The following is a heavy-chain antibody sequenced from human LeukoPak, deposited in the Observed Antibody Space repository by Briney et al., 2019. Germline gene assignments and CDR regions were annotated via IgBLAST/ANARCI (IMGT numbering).Heavy chain of an antibody. D-gene: IGHD1-1*01. CDR1: GLTFRNYA. J-gene: IGHJ4*02. V-gene: IGHV3-23*01. Sequence: SARSLRFSCAASGLTFRNYAMSRVRQAPGNGLDWFSAISGSGTTTHYADPVKGRFTVSRATSKDNVVVQMLSPEAKATAAYYCSKGETDTGALTHVDWGPETLVTVSS. CDR2: ISGSGTTT. CDR3: SKGETDTGALTHVD.